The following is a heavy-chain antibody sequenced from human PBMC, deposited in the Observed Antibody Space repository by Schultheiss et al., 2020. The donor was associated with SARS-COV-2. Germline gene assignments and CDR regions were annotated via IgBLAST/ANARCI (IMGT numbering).Heavy chain of an antibody. Sequence: GESLKISCKGSGYSFTSYWIGWVRQMPGKGLEWMGIIYPGDSDTRYSPSFQGQVTISADKSISTAYLQWSSLKASDTAMYYCARLRYDILTGPLGNFDYWGQGTLVTVSS. D-gene: IGHD3-9*01. CDR3: ARLRYDILTGPLGNFDY. CDR1: GYSFTSYW. CDR2: IYPGDSDT. V-gene: IGHV5-51*01. J-gene: IGHJ4*02.